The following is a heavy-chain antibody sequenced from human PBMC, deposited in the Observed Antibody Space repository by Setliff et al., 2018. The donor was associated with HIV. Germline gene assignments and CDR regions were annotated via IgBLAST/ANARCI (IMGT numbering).Heavy chain of an antibody. CDR3: ARVSTDYVWGSFLSSGPYYFDF. J-gene: IGHJ4*02. CDR2: ISTSGTT. V-gene: IGHV4-61*09. D-gene: IGHD3-16*01. Sequence: SETLSLTCTVSGDSITSGTYYWSWIRQPAGMRLEWIGHISTSGTTNYNPSLKSRVTISEDTSKSQFSLKLTSVTAADTAAYFCARVSTDYVWGSFLSSGPYYFDFWGQGALVTVSS. CDR1: GDSITSGTYY.